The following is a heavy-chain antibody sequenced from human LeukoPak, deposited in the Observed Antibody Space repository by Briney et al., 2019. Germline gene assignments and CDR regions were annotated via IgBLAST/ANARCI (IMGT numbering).Heavy chain of an antibody. CDR2: ISAYNGNT. CDR3: ARASEASIAVVPAALDY. J-gene: IGHJ4*02. Sequence: GASVKVSCKASGYTFTSYGISWVRQAPGQGLEWMGWISAYNGNTNYAQKLQGRVTMTTDTSTSTAYMELRSLRSDDTAVYYCARASEASIAVVPAALDYWGQGTLVTVSS. V-gene: IGHV1-18*01. D-gene: IGHD2-2*01. CDR1: GYTFTSYG.